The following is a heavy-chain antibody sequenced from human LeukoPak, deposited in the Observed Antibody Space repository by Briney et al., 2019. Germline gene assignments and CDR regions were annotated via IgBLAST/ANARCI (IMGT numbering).Heavy chain of an antibody. J-gene: IGHJ3*02. Sequence: SETLSLTCTVSGGSISSSSYYWGWIRQPPGKGLEWIGGIYYSGSTYYNPSLKSRVTISVDTSKNQFSLKLSSVTAADTAVYYCARFSSYYYDSSGYHTNVDAFDIWGQGTMVTVSS. D-gene: IGHD3-22*01. CDR1: GGSISSSSYY. V-gene: IGHV4-39*01. CDR3: ARFSSYYYDSSGYHTNVDAFDI. CDR2: IYYSGST.